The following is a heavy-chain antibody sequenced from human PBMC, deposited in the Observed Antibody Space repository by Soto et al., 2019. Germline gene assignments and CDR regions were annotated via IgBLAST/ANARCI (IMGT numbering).Heavy chain of an antibody. Sequence: PSETLSLTCTVSGGSISSYYWSWIRQPPGKGLEWIGYIYYSGSTNYNPSPKSRVTISVDTSKNQFSLKLSSVTAADTAVYYCARALVSIDFWSGYPPGYYYYYYMDVWGKGTTVTVS. CDR2: IYYSGST. V-gene: IGHV4-59*01. J-gene: IGHJ6*03. D-gene: IGHD3-3*01. CDR1: GGSISSYY. CDR3: ARALVSIDFWSGYPPGYYYYYYMDV.